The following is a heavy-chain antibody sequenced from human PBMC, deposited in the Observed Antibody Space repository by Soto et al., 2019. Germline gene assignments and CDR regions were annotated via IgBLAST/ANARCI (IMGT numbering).Heavy chain of an antibody. Sequence: HGESLKISCYVSGYSFTTFWISWVRQMPEKGLEWMGRLDPADSFTNYSPSFQGHVTISVDKSINTAYLQWSSLKASDTAIYYCARHLYDNRNYLDALDVWGQGTMVTVSS. J-gene: IGHJ3*01. CDR1: GYSFTTFW. CDR3: ARHLYDNRNYLDALDV. V-gene: IGHV5-10-1*01. CDR2: LDPADSFT. D-gene: IGHD3-22*01.